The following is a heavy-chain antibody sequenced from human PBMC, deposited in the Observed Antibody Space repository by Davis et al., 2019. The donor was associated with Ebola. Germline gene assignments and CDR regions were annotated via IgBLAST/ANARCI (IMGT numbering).Heavy chain of an antibody. V-gene: IGHV3-23*01. CDR3: AKLGSHNRRDYYGMDV. D-gene: IGHD1-1*01. J-gene: IGHJ6*04. CDR1: VITFSSYA. CDR2: ISGSGGST. Sequence: GGSLRLSCTDSVITFSSYAMTWVRQAPGKGLEWVSAISGSGGSTYYADSVKGRFTISRDNSKNTLYLQMNSLGAEDTAVYYCAKLGSHNRRDYYGMDVWGKGTTVTVSS.